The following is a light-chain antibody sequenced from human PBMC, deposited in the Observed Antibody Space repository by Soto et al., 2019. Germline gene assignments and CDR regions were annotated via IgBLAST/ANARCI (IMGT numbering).Light chain of an antibody. Sequence: EFVLTQSPGTLSLSAGDRATLSCRASETVSSSLAWYQQRPGHPPRLLIYDASNRATDIPVRFSGRGSGTDFTLTISSLEPEDFAVDSCQHRTYRACGQGTRLDIK. CDR1: ETVSSS. J-gene: IGKJ5*01. CDR2: DAS. V-gene: IGKV3-11*01. CDR3: QHRTYRA.